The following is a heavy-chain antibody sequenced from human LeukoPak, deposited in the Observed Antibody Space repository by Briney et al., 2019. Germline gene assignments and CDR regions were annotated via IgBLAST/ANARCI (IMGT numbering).Heavy chain of an antibody. CDR1: GGSISGSGYY. J-gene: IGHJ2*01. CDR3: ASLLYGGNSEPARWYFDL. D-gene: IGHD4-23*01. V-gene: IGHV4-61*05. CDR2: IYYSGST. Sequence: SETLSLTCTVSGGSISGSGYYWGWIRQPPGKGLEWIGYIYYSGSTNYNPSLKSRVTISVDTSKNQFSLKLSSVTAADTAVYYCASLLYGGNSEPARWYFDLWGRGTLVTVSS.